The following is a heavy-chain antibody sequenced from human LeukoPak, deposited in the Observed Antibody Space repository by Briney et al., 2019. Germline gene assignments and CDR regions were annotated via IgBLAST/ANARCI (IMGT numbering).Heavy chain of an antibody. V-gene: IGHV1-24*01. CDR2: FDPEDGET. Sequence: ASVKVSCKVSGYTLTELSMHWVRQAPGKGLEWMGGFDPEDGETIYAQKFQGRVTMTEDTSTDTAYMELSSLRSEDTAVYYCATAPPKNQPLWYFDYWGQGTLVTVSS. CDR3: ATAPPKNQPLWYFDY. CDR1: GYTLTELS. D-gene: IGHD1-14*01. J-gene: IGHJ4*02.